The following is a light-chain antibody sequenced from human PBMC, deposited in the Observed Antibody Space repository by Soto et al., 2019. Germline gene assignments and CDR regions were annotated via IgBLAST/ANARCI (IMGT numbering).Light chain of an antibody. V-gene: IGKV1-39*01. J-gene: IGKJ1*01. CDR1: QSINIF. Sequence: DIQMTQSPSSLSASVGDRVTITCRASQSINIFLNWYQQRPGKAPELLIYAASSLQSGVPSRFSGGGSGTDFTLAISSLQPEDFATYFCQQSYSTPWTFGQGTKVDIK. CDR2: AAS. CDR3: QQSYSTPWT.